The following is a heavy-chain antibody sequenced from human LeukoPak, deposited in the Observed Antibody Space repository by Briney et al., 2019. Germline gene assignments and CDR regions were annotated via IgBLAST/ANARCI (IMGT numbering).Heavy chain of an antibody. V-gene: IGHV1-18*01. CDR1: GYTFTSYG. D-gene: IGHD6-19*01. CDR3: ARFAVAANWYDP. Sequence: ASVKVSCKASGYTFTSYGISWVRQAPGQALEWMGWISAYNGNTNYAQKLQGRVTMTTDTSTSTAYMELRSLRSDDTAVYYCARFAVAANWYDPWGQGTLVTVSS. J-gene: IGHJ5*02. CDR2: ISAYNGNT.